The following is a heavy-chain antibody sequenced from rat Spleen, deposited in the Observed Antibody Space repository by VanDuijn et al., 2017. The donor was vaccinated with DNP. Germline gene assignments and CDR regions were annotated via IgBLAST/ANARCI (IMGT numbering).Heavy chain of an antibody. CDR3: ARWGYNSGDWFAY. J-gene: IGHJ3*01. CDR1: GYSITTNH. CDR2: ISYSGST. V-gene: IGHV3-1*01. D-gene: IGHD4-3*01. Sequence: EVQLQESGPGLVKPSQSLSLTCSVTGYSITTNHWGWVRKFPGNKMEWIGHISYSGSTGYNPSLKSRISITRDTSKNLFFLQLNSVTTEDTATYYCARWGYNSGDWFAYWGQGTLVTVSS.